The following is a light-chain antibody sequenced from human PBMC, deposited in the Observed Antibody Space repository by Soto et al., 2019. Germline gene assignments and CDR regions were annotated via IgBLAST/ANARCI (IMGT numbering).Light chain of an antibody. CDR1: QSVTDNY. CDR3: QQYNNWPPT. J-gene: IGKJ1*01. Sequence: EIVLTQSPATLSLSPGERATLSCRASQSVTDNYLAWYQQKPGQAPRLVISGASSRTSGIPDRFSASGSGTDFTLTISRLEPEDFAVYYCQQYNNWPPTFGQGTKVEIK. CDR2: GAS. V-gene: IGKV3-20*01.